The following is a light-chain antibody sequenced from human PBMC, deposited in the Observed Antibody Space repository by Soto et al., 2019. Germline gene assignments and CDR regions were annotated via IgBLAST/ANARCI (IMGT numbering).Light chain of an antibody. CDR1: QSVSNNY. V-gene: IGKV3-20*01. CDR2: DAS. CDR3: KHYGGSSKT. Sequence: EIVLTQSPGTLSLSPGERVTLSGRASQSVSNNYLAWYQQKVGQAHRLLIFDASNRATGIPDRISGSGSGTDFTLTISRLEPEEFAVYYCKHYGGSSKTVGQGNKVDIK. J-gene: IGKJ1*01.